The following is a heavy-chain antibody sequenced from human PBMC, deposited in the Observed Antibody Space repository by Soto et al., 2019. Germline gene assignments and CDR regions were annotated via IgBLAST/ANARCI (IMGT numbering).Heavy chain of an antibody. J-gene: IGHJ4*02. V-gene: IGHV3-9*01. CDR1: GFTFGDYA. CDR3: VIYIGGAMRQDFGY. CDR2: ISCNSGSI. Sequence: EVQLVESGGGLVQPGRSLRLSCAASGFTFGDYAMHWVRQAPGKGLEWVSGISCNSGSIGYADSVKGRFTISRDNAKKSLYLHTNSLRDQDKALYYGVIYIGGAMRQDFGYWGQGTLGTGSS. D-gene: IGHD1-26*01.